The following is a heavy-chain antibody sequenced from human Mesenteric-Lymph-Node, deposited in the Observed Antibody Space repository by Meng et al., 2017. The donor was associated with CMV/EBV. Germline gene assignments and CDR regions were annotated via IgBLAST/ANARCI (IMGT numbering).Heavy chain of an antibody. D-gene: IGHD1-26*01. CDR1: GYTFTGYY. V-gene: IGHV1-69*10. J-gene: IGHJ5*02. CDR3: ARRGSGSYYGLWWFDP. CDR2: IIPILGIA. Sequence: SVKVSCKASGYTFTGYYMHWVRQAPGQGLEWMGGIIPILGIANYAQKFQGRVTITADKSTSTAYMELSSLRSEDTAVYYCARRGSGSYYGLWWFDPWGQGTLVTVSS.